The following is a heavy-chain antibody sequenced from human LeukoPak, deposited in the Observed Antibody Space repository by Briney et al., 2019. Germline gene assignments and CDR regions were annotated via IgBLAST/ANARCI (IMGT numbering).Heavy chain of an antibody. CDR2: IYPGDSDT. V-gene: IGHV5-51*01. D-gene: IGHD3-3*01. Sequence: GESLKISCTGSGYSFTSYWIGWVRQMPGKGLEWMGIIYPGDSDTRYSPSFQGQVTISADKSISTAYLQWSSLKASDTAMYYCASVRSGYLYYFDYWGQGTLVTVSS. J-gene: IGHJ4*02. CDR1: GYSFTSYW. CDR3: ASVRSGYLYYFDY.